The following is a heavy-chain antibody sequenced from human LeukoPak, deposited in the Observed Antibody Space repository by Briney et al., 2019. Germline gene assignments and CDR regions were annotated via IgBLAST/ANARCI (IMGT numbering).Heavy chain of an antibody. CDR3: ARAFWEGFLDY. J-gene: IGHJ4*02. CDR2: IYYSGIT. Sequence: SETLSLTCTVSGGSISSYYWSWIRQPPGKGLEWIGYIYYSGITNYNPSLKSRVTISIDTSKNQFSLKLSSVTAADTAVYYCARAFWEGFLDYWGQGTLVTVSS. CDR1: GGSISSYY. V-gene: IGHV4-59*01. D-gene: IGHD3-10*01.